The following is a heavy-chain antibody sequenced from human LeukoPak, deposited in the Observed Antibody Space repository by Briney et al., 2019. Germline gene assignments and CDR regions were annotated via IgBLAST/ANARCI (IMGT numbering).Heavy chain of an antibody. D-gene: IGHD1-26*01. Sequence: PGGSLRLSCAASGFTFSSYSMNWVRQAPGKGLEWVSSISSSSSYIYYADSVKGRFTISRDNAKNSLYLQMNSLRAEDTAVYYCARGHNSGRGYYFDYWGQGTLVTVSS. CDR2: ISSSSSYI. J-gene: IGHJ4*02. V-gene: IGHV3-21*01. CDR1: GFTFSSYS. CDR3: ARGHNSGRGYYFDY.